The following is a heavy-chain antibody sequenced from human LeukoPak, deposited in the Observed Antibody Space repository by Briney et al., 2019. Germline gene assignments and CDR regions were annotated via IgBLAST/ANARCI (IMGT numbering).Heavy chain of an antibody. CDR1: GGTFSSYA. V-gene: IGHV1-69*05. CDR2: IIPIFGTA. J-gene: IGHJ4*02. Sequence: SVKVSCKASGGTFSSYAISWVRQAPGQGLEWMGGIIPIFGTANYAQKFQGRVTITTDESTSTAYMELSSLRSEDTAVYYCARTPGPPICSSTSCYLGYFDYWGQGTLVTVSS. CDR3: ARTPGPPICSSTSCYLGYFDY. D-gene: IGHD2-2*01.